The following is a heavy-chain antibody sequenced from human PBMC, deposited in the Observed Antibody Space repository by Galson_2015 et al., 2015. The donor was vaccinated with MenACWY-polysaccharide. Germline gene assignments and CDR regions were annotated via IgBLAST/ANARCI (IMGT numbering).Heavy chain of an antibody. CDR3: AREAEYCSSSSCSYYYYGMDV. CDR1: GFTFSSYR. CDR2: IKQDGSEK. Sequence: SLRLSCAASGFTFSSYRMSWVRQAPGKGLEWVANIKQDGSEKYYVDSVKGRFTISRDNAKNSLYLQMNSLRAEDTAVYYCAREAEYCSSSSCSYYYYGMDVWGQGTTVTVSS. V-gene: IGHV3-7*01. D-gene: IGHD2-2*01. J-gene: IGHJ6*02.